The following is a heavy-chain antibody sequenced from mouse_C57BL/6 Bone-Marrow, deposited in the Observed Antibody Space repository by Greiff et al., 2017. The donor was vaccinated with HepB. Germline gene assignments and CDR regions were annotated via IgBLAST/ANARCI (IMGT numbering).Heavy chain of an antibody. V-gene: IGHV1-64*01. CDR1: GYTFTSYW. Sequence: QVQLQQSGAELVKPGASVKLSCKASGYTFTSYWMHWVKQRPGQGLEWIGMIHPNSGSTNYNEKFKSKATLTEDKSSSTAYMQLSSLPSEDSAVYYGARERGPGDVDYWGQGTTLTVSS. D-gene: IGHD3-3*01. CDR2: IHPNSGST. CDR3: ARERGPGDVDY. J-gene: IGHJ2*01.